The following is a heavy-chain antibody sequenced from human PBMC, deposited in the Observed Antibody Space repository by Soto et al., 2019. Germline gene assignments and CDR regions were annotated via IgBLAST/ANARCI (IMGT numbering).Heavy chain of an antibody. CDR2: ISAYNGNT. CDR3: ARESSGWYFDY. V-gene: IGHV1-18*01. D-gene: IGHD6-19*01. CDR1: GYACTCYG. J-gene: IGHJ4*02. Sequence: ASVEVCCKAFGYACTCYGSTCVRQAPGQGLEWMGWISAYNGNTNYAQKLQGRVTMTTDTSTSTAYMELRSLRSDDTAVYYCARESSGWYFDYWGQGTLVTVSS.